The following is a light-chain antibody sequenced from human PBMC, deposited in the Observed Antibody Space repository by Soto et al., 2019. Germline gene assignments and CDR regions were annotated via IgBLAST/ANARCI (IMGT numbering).Light chain of an antibody. V-gene: IGKV3-15*01. CDR2: GAA. CDR1: QSINDN. J-gene: IGKJ3*01. CDR3: QQYDDWPFT. Sequence: EILMTQSPATLSVSPGERATLSCRASQSINDNLAWFQQKPGQAPRLLVYGAATRAAGVPATFSGSGSGTEFTLTISSLQSEDFAVYFCQQYDDWPFTFGPGTKVDIK.